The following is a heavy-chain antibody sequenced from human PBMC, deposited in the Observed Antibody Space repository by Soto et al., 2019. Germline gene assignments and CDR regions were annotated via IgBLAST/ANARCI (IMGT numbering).Heavy chain of an antibody. CDR3: ARYVWLGWFGELTSTDF. V-gene: IGHV5-51*01. Sequence: GESLKISCKGSGYSFTSYWIGWVRQMPGKGLEWKGIIYPGDSDTRYSPSFQGQVTISTDKSISTAYLQWSNLKASDTAMYFCARYVWLGWFGELTSTDFWGQGILVTLSS. D-gene: IGHD3-10*01. J-gene: IGHJ4*02. CDR2: IYPGDSDT. CDR1: GYSFTSYW.